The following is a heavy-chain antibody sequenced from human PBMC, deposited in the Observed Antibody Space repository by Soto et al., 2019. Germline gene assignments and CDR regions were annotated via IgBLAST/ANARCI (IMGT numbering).Heavy chain of an antibody. J-gene: IGHJ4*02. D-gene: IGHD1-26*01. V-gene: IGHV1-46*01. CDR1: GYTFTSYY. Sequence: QVQLVQSGAEVKKPGASVKVSCKASGYTFTSYYMHWVRQAPGQGLEWMGIINPSGGSTSYAQKFQGRVTMTRDTSTSTVYMELSSLRSEDTAVYYCARVWVGATPGSYFDYWGQGTLVTVSS. CDR3: ARVWVGATPGSYFDY. CDR2: INPSGGST.